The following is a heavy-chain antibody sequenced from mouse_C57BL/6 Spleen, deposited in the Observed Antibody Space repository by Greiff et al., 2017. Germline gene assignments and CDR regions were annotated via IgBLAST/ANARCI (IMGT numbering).Heavy chain of an antibody. J-gene: IGHJ2*01. Sequence: VQLQQSGTELVKPGASVKLSCKASGYTFTSYWMHWVKQRPGQGLEWIGNINPSNGGTNYNEKFKSKATLTADKSSSTAYMQLSSLTSEDSSVLFCAREGTGTIDYWGQGTTLTVSS. CDR3: AREGTGTIDY. CDR1: GYTFTSYW. D-gene: IGHD4-1*01. V-gene: IGHV1-53*01. CDR2: INPSNGGT.